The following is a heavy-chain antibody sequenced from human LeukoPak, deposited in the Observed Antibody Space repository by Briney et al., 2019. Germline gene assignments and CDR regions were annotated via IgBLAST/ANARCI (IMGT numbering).Heavy chain of an antibody. CDR2: ISAYNGNT. Sequence: ASVKVPCKASGYTFTGYGISWVRQAPGQGLEWMGWISAYNGNTNYAQKLQGRVTMTTDTSTSTAYMELRSLRSDDTAVYYCARESGYDSSGPGYWFDPWGQGTLVTVSS. CDR1: GYTFTGYG. CDR3: ARESGYDSSGPGYWFDP. D-gene: IGHD5-18*01. V-gene: IGHV1-18*01. J-gene: IGHJ5*02.